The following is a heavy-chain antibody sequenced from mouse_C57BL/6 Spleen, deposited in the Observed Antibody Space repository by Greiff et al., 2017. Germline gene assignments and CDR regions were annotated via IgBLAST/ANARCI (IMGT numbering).Heavy chain of an antibody. J-gene: IGHJ2*01. Sequence: QVQLQQSGAELVKPGASVKMSCKASGYTFTSYWITWVKQRPGQGLEWIGDIYPGSGSTNYNEKFKSKATLTVDTSSSTAYMQLSSLTSEDSAVYYCASSFLTGTDFDYWGQGTTLTVSS. V-gene: IGHV1-55*01. CDR1: GYTFTSYW. CDR2: IYPGSGST. D-gene: IGHD4-1*01. CDR3: ASSFLTGTDFDY.